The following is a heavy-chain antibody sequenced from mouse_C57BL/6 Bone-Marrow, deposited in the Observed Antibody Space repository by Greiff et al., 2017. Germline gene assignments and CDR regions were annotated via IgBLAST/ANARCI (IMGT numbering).Heavy chain of an antibody. CDR1: GYTFTSYW. CDR3: ARWGYGSYWYFDV. V-gene: IGHV1-7*01. Sequence: VQLQESGAELAKPGASVKLSCKASGYTFTSYWMHWVKQRPGQGLEWIGYINPSSGYTKYNQKFKDKATLTADKSSSTAYMQLSSLTYKDSAVYYCARWGYGSYWYFDVWGTGTTVTVSS. J-gene: IGHJ1*03. D-gene: IGHD1-1*01. CDR2: INPSSGYT.